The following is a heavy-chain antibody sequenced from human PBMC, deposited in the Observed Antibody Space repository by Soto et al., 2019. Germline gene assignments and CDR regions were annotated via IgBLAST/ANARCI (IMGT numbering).Heavy chain of an antibody. V-gene: IGHV3-74*01. CDR3: ARGGVIGVDY. D-gene: IGHD2-15*01. J-gene: IGHJ4*02. Sequence: GGSLRLSCTASGFTFNTHWMHWVRQAPGQGMVWVSRIYFDGITTNYADSVKGRLTVSRDNAKNTVYLHVNTLRDEDTAVYYCARGGVIGVDYCGQGTLVTVSS. CDR1: GFTFNTHW. CDR2: IYFDGITT.